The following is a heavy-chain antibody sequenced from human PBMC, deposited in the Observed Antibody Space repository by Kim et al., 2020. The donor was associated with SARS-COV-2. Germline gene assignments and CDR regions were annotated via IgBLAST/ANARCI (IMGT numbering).Heavy chain of an antibody. J-gene: IGHJ3*02. Sequence: SVKVSCKASGGTFSSYAISWVRQAPGQGLEWMGGIIPIFGTANYAQKFQGRVTITADESTSTAYMELSSLRSEDTAVYYCARWGNYGSGSYPRGGAGFDIWGQGTMVTVSS. CDR1: GGTFSSYA. CDR3: ARWGNYGSGSYPRGGAGFDI. V-gene: IGHV1-69*13. D-gene: IGHD3-10*01. CDR2: IIPIFGTA.